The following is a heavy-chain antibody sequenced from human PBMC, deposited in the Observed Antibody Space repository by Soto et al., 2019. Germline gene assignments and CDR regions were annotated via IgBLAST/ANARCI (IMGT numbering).Heavy chain of an antibody. Sequence: GGSLRLSCAASGFTFSSYAMSWVRQAPGKGLEWVSAISGSGGSTYYADSVKGRFTISRDKSNNTLYLQMNSLRAEDTAVYYCAKDRSPACYYYGMDVWGQGTTVTVSS. D-gene: IGHD2-2*01. J-gene: IGHJ6*02. CDR1: GFTFSSYA. CDR2: ISGSGGST. CDR3: AKDRSPACYYYGMDV. V-gene: IGHV3-23*01.